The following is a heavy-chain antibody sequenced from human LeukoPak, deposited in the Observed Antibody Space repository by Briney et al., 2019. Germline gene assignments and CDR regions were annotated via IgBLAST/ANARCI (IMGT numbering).Heavy chain of an antibody. CDR3: ARGSGQQLVLANWFDP. J-gene: IGHJ5*02. D-gene: IGHD6-13*01. CDR1: GGSLRGYD. CDR2: IKHSGST. V-gene: IGHV4-34*01. Sequence: SETLSLTCAVYGGSLRGYDWSWIRQPPGKGLEWIGEIKHSGSTNYNLSLKSRVTISVDTSKNEFSLKLSSVTAADTAVYYCARGSGQQLVLANWFDPWGQGTLVTVPS.